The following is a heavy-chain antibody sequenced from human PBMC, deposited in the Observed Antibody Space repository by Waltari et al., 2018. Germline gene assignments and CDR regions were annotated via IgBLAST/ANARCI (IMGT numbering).Heavy chain of an antibody. J-gene: IGHJ3*01. Sequence: VQSGAEVRATGASVEVSCKVSGSVLSELSMQRAGQSPGEVLEWMGGYDSENGKTMYAQNFQGRGTMTEDKSTETGSMEVRSLTSEATAMYDCAKSARTAVTPRGDGFDVWSQGTLVTVSS. D-gene: IGHD4-17*01. V-gene: IGHV1-24*01. CDR1: GSVLSELS. CDR3: AKSARTAVTPRGDGFDV. CDR2: YDSENGKT.